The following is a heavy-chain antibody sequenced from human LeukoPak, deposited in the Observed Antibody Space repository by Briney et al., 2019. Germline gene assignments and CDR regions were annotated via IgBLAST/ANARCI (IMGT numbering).Heavy chain of an antibody. J-gene: IGHJ4*02. CDR2: IRYDGSNK. CDR3: ARGRMLYYYDSSGYPFDY. V-gene: IGHV3-30*02. D-gene: IGHD3-22*01. Sequence: PGGSLRLSCAASGFTFSSYGMHWVRQAPGKGVEGVAFIRYDGSNKYYADSVKGRFTISTDNSKNTLYLQMTSLRAEGTAVYYCARGRMLYYYDSSGYPFDYWGQGSLVTVSS. CDR1: GFTFSSYG.